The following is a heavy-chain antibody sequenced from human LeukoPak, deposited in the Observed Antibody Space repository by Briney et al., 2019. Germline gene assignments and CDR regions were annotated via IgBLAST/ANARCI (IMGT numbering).Heavy chain of an antibody. V-gene: IGHV3-7*01. Sequence: GGSLRLSCAASGFTFSSYWMSWVRQAPGKGLEWVANIKQDGSEKYYVDSVKGRFTISRDNAKNSLYLQMNSLRAEDTAVYYCARARGYSYVYYFDYWGQGTLVTVSS. CDR1: GFTFSSYW. CDR3: ARARGYSYVYYFDY. J-gene: IGHJ4*02. CDR2: IKQDGSEK. D-gene: IGHD5-18*01.